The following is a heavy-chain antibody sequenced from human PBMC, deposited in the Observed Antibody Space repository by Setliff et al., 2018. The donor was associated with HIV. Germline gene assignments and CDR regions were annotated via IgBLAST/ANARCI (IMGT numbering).Heavy chain of an antibody. CDR3: ARRPAGAVAGGYGMDV. CDR2: IYHSGST. CDR1: NYSISSAYY. J-gene: IGHJ6*02. V-gene: IGHV4-38-2*01. Sequence: SETLSLTCAVSNYSISSAYYWGWIRHPPGKGLEWIGSIYHSGSTYYNPSLKSRVTIAVDTSKNQFSLKLSSVTAADTAVYYCARRPAGAVAGGYGMDVWGQGTTVTVSS. D-gene: IGHD6-19*01.